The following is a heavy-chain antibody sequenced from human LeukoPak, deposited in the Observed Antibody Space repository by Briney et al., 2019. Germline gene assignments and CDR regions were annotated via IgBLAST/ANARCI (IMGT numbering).Heavy chain of an antibody. CDR1: GGTFSSYA. V-gene: IGHV1-69*05. D-gene: IGHD5-18*01. Sequence: SVKVSCKASGGTFSSYAISWVRQAPGQRLEWMGGIIPIFGTANYAQKFQGRVTITTDESTSTAYMELSSLRSEDTAVYYCARTAMVPNWFDPWGQGTRVTVSS. J-gene: IGHJ5*02. CDR2: IIPIFGTA. CDR3: ARTAMVPNWFDP.